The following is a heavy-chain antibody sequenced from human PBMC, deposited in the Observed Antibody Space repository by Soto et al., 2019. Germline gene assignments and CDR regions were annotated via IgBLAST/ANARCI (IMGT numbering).Heavy chain of an antibody. V-gene: IGHV4-39*01. Sequence: SETLSLTCTVSGVSITSSSYCRGWIRQPPGKGLEWIANICYSGSPYYNPSLKSRVTTSVDTSQNELSLSLISVTTSDTAIYYCARLLPRGRKFDHWGQGTPVTVSS. CDR2: ICYSGSP. J-gene: IGHJ4*02. CDR1: GVSITSSSYC. CDR3: ARLLPRGRKFDH. D-gene: IGHD3-16*01.